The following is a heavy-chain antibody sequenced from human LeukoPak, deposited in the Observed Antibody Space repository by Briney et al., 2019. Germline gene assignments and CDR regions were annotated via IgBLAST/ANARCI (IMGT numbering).Heavy chain of an antibody. Sequence: ASVKVSCKASGYTFTGYYMHWVRQAPGQGLEWMGWIDPNSGDTNYAQKFQGRVTMTRDTSISTAYMELSRLTSDDTAVYYCARDTGGYNPPLEYWGQGTLVTVSS. J-gene: IGHJ4*02. D-gene: IGHD5-24*01. V-gene: IGHV1-2*02. CDR3: ARDTGGYNPPLEY. CDR1: GYTFTGYY. CDR2: IDPNSGDT.